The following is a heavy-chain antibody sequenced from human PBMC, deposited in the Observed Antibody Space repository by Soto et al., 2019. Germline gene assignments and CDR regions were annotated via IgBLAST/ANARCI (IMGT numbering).Heavy chain of an antibody. Sequence: ALRLSCAASGFVFSDFQFNWVRQAPGGGLEWLSSITGTSAFTEYAESIEGRFTISRDNPNKLLFLHMDNLRPEDTAVYYCARDNLAFQGAFDLWGQGTLVTVSS. V-gene: IGHV3-21*01. CDR2: ITGTSAFT. J-gene: IGHJ4*02. CDR1: GFVFSDFQ. D-gene: IGHD3-16*01. CDR3: ARDNLAFQGAFDL.